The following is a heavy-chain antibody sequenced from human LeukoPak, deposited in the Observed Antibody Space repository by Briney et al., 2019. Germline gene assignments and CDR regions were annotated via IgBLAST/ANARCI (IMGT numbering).Heavy chain of an antibody. Sequence: GGSLRLSCEASGFTFGSYAMYWVRQAPGKGLEWVAGIFGGGGSAHYADSAKGRFTISRDNSKNTVYLQINSLRAEDTAVYYCGKTTTGYSSGQKPAWPVGYWGQGTLVTVSS. J-gene: IGHJ4*02. CDR1: GFTFGSYA. D-gene: IGHD6-19*01. CDR2: IFGGGGSA. CDR3: GKTTTGYSSGQKPAWPVGY. V-gene: IGHV3-23*01.